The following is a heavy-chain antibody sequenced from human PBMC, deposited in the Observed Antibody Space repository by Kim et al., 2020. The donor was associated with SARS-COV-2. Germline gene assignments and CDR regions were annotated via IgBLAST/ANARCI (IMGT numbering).Heavy chain of an antibody. CDR1: GGSFSGYY. D-gene: IGHD3-16*01. CDR2: INHSGST. J-gene: IGHJ4*02. Sequence: SETLSLTCAVYGGSFSGYYWSWIRQPPGKGLEWIGEINHSGSTNYNPSLKSRVTISVDTSKNQFSLKLSSVTAADTAVYYCARGGGGGPYYFDYWGQGTL. V-gene: IGHV4-34*01. CDR3: ARGGGGGPYYFDY.